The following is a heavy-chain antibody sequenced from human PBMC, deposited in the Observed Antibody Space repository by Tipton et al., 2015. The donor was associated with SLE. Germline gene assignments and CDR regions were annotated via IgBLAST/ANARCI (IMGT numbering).Heavy chain of an antibody. D-gene: IGHD1-14*01. CDR3: ARLENPDY. CDR1: GGSISSHY. V-gene: IGHV4-59*08. Sequence: TLSLTCTVSGGSISSHYWSWIRQPPGKGLEWIGYIYYSGSTNYNPSLKSRVTISVDTSKNQFSLKLSSVTAADTAVYYCARLENPDYWGQGTLVTVSS. CDR2: IYYSGST. J-gene: IGHJ4*02.